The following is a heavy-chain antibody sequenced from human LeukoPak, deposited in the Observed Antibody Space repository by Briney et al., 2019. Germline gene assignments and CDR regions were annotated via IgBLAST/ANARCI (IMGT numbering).Heavy chain of an antibody. Sequence: GGSLRLSCTASGFTFSSYWMSWVRQAPGKGLEWEANIKQDGSEKDYVDSVKGRFTISRDNPKDSLYLQMNSLRAEDTAVYYCARYCGGDCYGMDVWGQGTTVTVSS. V-gene: IGHV3-7*01. CDR2: IKQDGSEK. J-gene: IGHJ6*02. D-gene: IGHD2-21*02. CDR1: GFTFSSYW. CDR3: ARYCGGDCYGMDV.